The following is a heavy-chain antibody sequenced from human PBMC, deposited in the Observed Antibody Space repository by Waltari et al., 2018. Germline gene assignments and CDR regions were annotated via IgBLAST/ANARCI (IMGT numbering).Heavy chain of an antibody. CDR3: ARVILFLGQQLINWFDP. D-gene: IGHD6-13*01. J-gene: IGHJ5*02. CDR1: GGSISSSSYY. CDR2: IYYSGST. V-gene: IGHV4-39*07. Sequence: QLQLQESGPGLVKPSETLSLTCTVSGGSISSSSYYWGWIRQPPGKGLEWIGSIYYSGSTYYNPSLKMRVTISVHTSKNQCSLKLSSVTAADTAVYYCARVILFLGQQLINWFDPWGQGTLVTVSS.